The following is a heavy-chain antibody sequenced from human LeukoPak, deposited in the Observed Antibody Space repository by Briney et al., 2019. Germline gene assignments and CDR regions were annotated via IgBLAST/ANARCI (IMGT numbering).Heavy chain of an antibody. Sequence: SETLSLTCTVSGGSISSYYWSWIRQHPGKGLEWIGYIYYSGSTYYNPSLKSRVTISVDTSKNQFSLKLSSVTAADTAVYYCARGSSSWKAFDIWGQGTMVTVSS. J-gene: IGHJ3*02. V-gene: IGHV4-59*06. CDR2: IYYSGST. CDR1: GGSISSYY. D-gene: IGHD6-13*01. CDR3: ARGSSSWKAFDI.